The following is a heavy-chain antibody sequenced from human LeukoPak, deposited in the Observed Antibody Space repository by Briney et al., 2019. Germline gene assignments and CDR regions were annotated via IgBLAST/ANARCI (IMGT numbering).Heavy chain of an antibody. CDR2: IIPIFGTA. J-gene: IGHJ5*02. Sequence: GASVKVSCKASGGTFSSYAISWVRQAPGQGLEWMGGIIPIFGTANYAQKFQGRVTITADESTSTAYMELSSLRSEDTAVYYCARGGCGSGSDQLETGYCEFDPWGQGTLVTVSS. D-gene: IGHD3-10*01. CDR1: GGTFSSYA. V-gene: IGHV1-69*13. CDR3: ARGGCGSGSDQLETGYCEFDP.